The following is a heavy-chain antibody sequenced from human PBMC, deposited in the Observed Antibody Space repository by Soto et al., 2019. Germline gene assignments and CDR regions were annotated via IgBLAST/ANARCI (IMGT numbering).Heavy chain of an antibody. D-gene: IGHD3-10*01. CDR2: INSDESST. Sequence: PGGSLRLSCAASGFTFSSYWMHWVRQAPGKGLVWVSRINSDESSTSYADSVKGRFTISRDNAKNTLYLQMNSLRAEDTAVYYCARDITMVRGVSDYWGLGTLVTVSS. J-gene: IGHJ4*02. CDR3: ARDITMVRGVSDY. V-gene: IGHV3-74*01. CDR1: GFTFSSYW.